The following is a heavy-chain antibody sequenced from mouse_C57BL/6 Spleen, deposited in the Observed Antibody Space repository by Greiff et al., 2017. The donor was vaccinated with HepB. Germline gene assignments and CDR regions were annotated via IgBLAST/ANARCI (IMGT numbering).Heavy chain of an antibody. CDR3: TREGYGSSYVGYFDV. CDR2: ISSGGDYI. J-gene: IGHJ1*03. V-gene: IGHV5-9-1*02. D-gene: IGHD1-1*01. Sequence: EVQGVESGEGLVKPGGSLKLSCAASGFTFSSYAMSWVRQTPEKRLEWVAYISSGGDYIYYADTVKGRFTISRDNARNTLYLQMSSLKSEDTAMYYCTREGYGSSYVGYFDVWGTGTTVTVSS. CDR1: GFTFSSYA.